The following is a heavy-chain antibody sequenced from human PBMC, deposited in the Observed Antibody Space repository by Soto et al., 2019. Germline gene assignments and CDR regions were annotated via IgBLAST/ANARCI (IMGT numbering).Heavy chain of an antibody. D-gene: IGHD5-12*01. CDR1: GGSISSSSYY. Sequence: QLQLQESGPGLVKPSETLSLTCTVSGGSISSSSYYWGWIRQPPGKGLEWIGSIYYSGSTYYNPSLKSRVTISVDTSKNQFSLKLSSVTAADTAVYYCASRYSGYDRNCFDYWGQGTLVTVSS. CDR3: ASRYSGYDRNCFDY. V-gene: IGHV4-39*01. J-gene: IGHJ4*02. CDR2: IYYSGST.